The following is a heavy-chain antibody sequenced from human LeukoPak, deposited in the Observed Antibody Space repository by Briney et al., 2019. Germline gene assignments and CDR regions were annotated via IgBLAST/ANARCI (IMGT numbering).Heavy chain of an antibody. CDR3: ASIDGYSDYYFDY. V-gene: IGHV4-39*01. J-gene: IGHJ4*02. CDR1: GGSISSSSFY. D-gene: IGHD5-24*01. Sequence: SETLSLTCTVSGGSISSSSFYWGWIRQPPVKGLEWIGTIYYSGSTYYNPSLKSRVTISVDTSKNQFSLKLSSVTAADTAVYYCASIDGYSDYYFDYWGQGTLVTVSS. CDR2: IYYSGST.